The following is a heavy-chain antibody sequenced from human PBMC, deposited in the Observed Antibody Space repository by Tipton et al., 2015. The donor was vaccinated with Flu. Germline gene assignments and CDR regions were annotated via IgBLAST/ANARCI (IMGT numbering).Heavy chain of an antibody. CDR2: ISTSSAYI. D-gene: IGHD4-11*01. CDR1: GITLSGHS. V-gene: IGHV3-21*01. Sequence: SLRLSCVASGITLSGHSVSWVRQAPGKGLEWVSSISTSSAYIYDADSVKGRFTISRDNAKNSLYLQMNSLIAEDTAVYYCAREVGTTEYGNDFWGQGTLVAVSS. CDR3: AREVGTTEYGNDF. J-gene: IGHJ4*02.